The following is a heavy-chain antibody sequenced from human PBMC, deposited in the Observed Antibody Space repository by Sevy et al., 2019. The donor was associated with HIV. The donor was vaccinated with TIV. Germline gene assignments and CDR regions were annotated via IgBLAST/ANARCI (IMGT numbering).Heavy chain of an antibody. D-gene: IGHD6-13*01. J-gene: IGHJ5*01. CDR3: VRVRSSSWFDS. CDR1: GFTFSSYW. Sequence: GGSLRLSCAVSGFTFSSYWMSWVRQAPGKGLEWVANINQDGSEKYYVDSVKGRFTISRDSAKNSVYVQMNSLRDEETGVYYCVRVRSSSWFDSWGQGTLVTVSS. CDR2: INQDGSEK. V-gene: IGHV3-7*01.